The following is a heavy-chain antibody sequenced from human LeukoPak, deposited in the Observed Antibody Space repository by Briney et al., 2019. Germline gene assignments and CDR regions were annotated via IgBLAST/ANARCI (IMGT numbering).Heavy chain of an antibody. J-gene: IGHJ3*02. CDR1: GYTFTSYD. CDR3: AKHHRQWELRLDAFDI. V-gene: IGHV1-8*03. D-gene: IGHD1-26*01. Sequence: ASVKVSCKASGYTFTSYDINWVRQATGQGLEWMGWMNPNSGNTGYAQKFQGRVTITRNTSISTAYMELSSLRAEDTAVYYCAKHHRQWELRLDAFDIWGQGTMVTVSS. CDR2: MNPNSGNT.